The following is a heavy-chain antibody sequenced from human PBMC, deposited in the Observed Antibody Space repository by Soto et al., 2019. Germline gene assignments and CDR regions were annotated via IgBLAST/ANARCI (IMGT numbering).Heavy chain of an antibody. CDR3: ARDPLPLRLGELHYYGMDV. V-gene: IGHV1-2*04. CDR1: GYTFTGYY. J-gene: IGHJ6*02. D-gene: IGHD3-16*01. CDR2: INPNSGGT. Sequence: RASVKVSCKASGYTFTGYYMHWVRQAPGQGLEWMGWINPNSGGTNYAQKFQGWVTMTRDTSISTAYMELSRLRSDDTAVYYCARDPLPLRLGELHYYGMDVWGQGTTVTVSS.